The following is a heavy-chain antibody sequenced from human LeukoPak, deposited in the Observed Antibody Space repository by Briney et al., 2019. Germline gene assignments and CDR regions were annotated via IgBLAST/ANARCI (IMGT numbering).Heavy chain of an antibody. CDR1: GGSISSYY. CDR3: ARDRGYGGNGAFDI. J-gene: IGHJ3*02. Sequence: SETLSLTCTVSGGSISSYYWSWIRQPAGKGLEWIGRIYTSGSTNYNPSLKSRVTMSVDTSKNQFSLKLSSVTAADAAVYYCARDRGYGGNGAFDIWGQGTMVTVSS. CDR2: IYTSGST. D-gene: IGHD4-23*01. V-gene: IGHV4-4*07.